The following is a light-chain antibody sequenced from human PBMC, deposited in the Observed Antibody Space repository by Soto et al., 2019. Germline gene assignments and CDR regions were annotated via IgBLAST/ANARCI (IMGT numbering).Light chain of an antibody. V-gene: IGKV3-11*01. CDR3: QQRFSWPPT. CDR1: QSVSRY. J-gene: IGKJ4*01. CDR2: DTS. Sequence: EIGLTQSPATLSLSPGDRATLSCRARQSVSRYLAWYQQKPGQAPRLLIHDTSTRATGVPDTFSGSGSGTEFTLTISSLEPEDSAMYYCQQRFSWPPTFGGGTHVEIK.